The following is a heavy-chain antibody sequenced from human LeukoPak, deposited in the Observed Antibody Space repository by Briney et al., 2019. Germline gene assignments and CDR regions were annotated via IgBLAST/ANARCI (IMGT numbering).Heavy chain of an antibody. CDR2: IYTSGST. V-gene: IGHV4-61*02. J-gene: IGHJ3*02. CDR1: GGSISSGSYY. D-gene: IGHD3-3*01. Sequence: PSETLSLTCTVSGGSISSGSYYWSWIRQPAGKGLEWIGRIYTSGSTNYNPPLKSRVTISVDTSKNHFSLKLSSVPAADTAVYYCAREVTIFGVVTDDAFDIWGQGTMVTVSS. CDR3: AREVTIFGVVTDDAFDI.